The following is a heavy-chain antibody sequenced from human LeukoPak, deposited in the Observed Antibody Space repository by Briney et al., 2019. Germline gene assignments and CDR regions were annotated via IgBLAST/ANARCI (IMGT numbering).Heavy chain of an antibody. J-gene: IGHJ6*02. V-gene: IGHV4-34*01. CDR1: GGSFSGHY. D-gene: IGHD4-17*01. CDR3: ARATLTTVKNYGMDV. CDR2: INHSGST. Sequence: SETLSLTCAVYGGSFSGHYWSWIRQPPGKGLEWIGEINHSGSTNYNPSLKSRVTISVDTSKNQFSLKLSSVTAADTAVYYCARATLTTVKNYGMDVWGQGTTVTVSS.